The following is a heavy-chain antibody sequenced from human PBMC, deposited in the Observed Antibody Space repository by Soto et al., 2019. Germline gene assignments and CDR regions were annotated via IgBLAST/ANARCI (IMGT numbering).Heavy chain of an antibody. CDR1: GFPFSHYW. J-gene: IGHJ5*02. CDR3: TSETVGLRDT. CDR2: INPAGTIT. V-gene: IGHV3-74*01. D-gene: IGHD3-3*01. Sequence: MQMGESGGGSVQPGGSLRLSCAASGFPFSHYWMPWVRQTPGKGLVWVSRINPAGTITNYADSVEGRFPISRDNAARALFLQMTGLSAEDTAIYCCTSETVGLRDTWGQGTLVTVSS.